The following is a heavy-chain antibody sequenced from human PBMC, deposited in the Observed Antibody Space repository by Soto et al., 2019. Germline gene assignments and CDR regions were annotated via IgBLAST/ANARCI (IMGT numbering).Heavy chain of an antibody. J-gene: IGHJ3*02. Sequence: ASVKVSCKASGATFSSYAISWVRQAPGQGLEWMGGIIPILGIAHYAQKFKGRVTITADKSTSTAYMELSSLRSEDTAVYYCARVGGGPFRNWGIAVAGTSAFDIWGQGTMVTVSS. CDR1: GATFSSYA. CDR2: IIPILGIA. CDR3: ARVGGGPFRNWGIAVAGTSAFDI. V-gene: IGHV1-69*10. D-gene: IGHD6-19*01.